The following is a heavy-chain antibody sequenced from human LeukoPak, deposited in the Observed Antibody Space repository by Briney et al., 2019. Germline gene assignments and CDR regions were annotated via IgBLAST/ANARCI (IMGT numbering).Heavy chain of an antibody. D-gene: IGHD1-7*01. J-gene: IGHJ6*03. CDR1: GGSFSNYY. CDR3: ARRWNYGRNYYIDV. V-gene: IGHV4-34*01. CDR2: INDSGTI. Sequence: SETLSLTCAVYGGSFSNYYWSWIRQSPGKGLEWIGEINDSGTINYNPSLMSRVTISVDKSKNQFSLKLSSATAADTAVYYCARRWNYGRNYYIDVWGKGVTVSVSS.